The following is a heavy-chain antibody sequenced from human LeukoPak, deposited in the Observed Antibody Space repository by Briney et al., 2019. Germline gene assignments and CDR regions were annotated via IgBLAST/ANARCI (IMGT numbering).Heavy chain of an antibody. Sequence: GGSLRLSCAASGFTFSSYAMHWVRQAPGKGLEWVAVISYDGSNKYYADSVKGRFTISRDNSKNSLYLQMNTLRAEDTAVYYCARAGEKNSFDPWGQGTLVTVSS. CDR1: GFTFSSYA. CDR3: ARAGEKNSFDP. J-gene: IGHJ5*02. CDR2: ISYDGSNK. D-gene: IGHD4-23*01. V-gene: IGHV3-30-3*01.